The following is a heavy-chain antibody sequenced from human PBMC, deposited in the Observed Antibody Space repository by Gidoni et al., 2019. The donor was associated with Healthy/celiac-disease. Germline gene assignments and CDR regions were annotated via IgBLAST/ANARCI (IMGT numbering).Heavy chain of an antibody. CDR1: GYSFTSYW. Sequence: EVQLVQSGAEVKKAGESLKITCKGSGYSFTSYWIGWVRQMPGKGLEWMAIIYTSDFDTRYSPSFQGQVTISADKSISTAYLQWSSLKASDTAMYYCARHTGYSSGWLAGDYWGQGTLVTVSS. CDR3: ARHTGYSSGWLAGDY. D-gene: IGHD6-19*01. J-gene: IGHJ4*02. CDR2: IYTSDFDT. V-gene: IGHV5-51*01.